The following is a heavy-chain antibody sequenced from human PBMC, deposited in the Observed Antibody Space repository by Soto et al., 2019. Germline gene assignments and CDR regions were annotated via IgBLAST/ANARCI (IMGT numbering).Heavy chain of an antibody. CDR1: GYSFTGYY. J-gene: IGHJ4*02. Sequence: QVKLVQSGTEVKKPGASMKVSCKASGYSFTGYYIHWVRQAPGQGLEWMGWINPDSGATNYAQNFQGRVTLTSDTSISTASMDLTSLTSDDTAVYYCARGDYGTGGYPFPYFDYWGQGTLVIVSS. D-gene: IGHD2-8*02. CDR2: INPDSGAT. V-gene: IGHV1-2*02. CDR3: ARGDYGTGGYPFPYFDY.